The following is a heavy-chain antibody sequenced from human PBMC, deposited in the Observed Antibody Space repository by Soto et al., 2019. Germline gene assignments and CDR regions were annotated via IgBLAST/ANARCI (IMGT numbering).Heavy chain of an antibody. CDR3: ARDRGDIVVGPTYYYNGMDV. CDR2: IYYSEST. D-gene: IGHD2-2*01. CDR1: GGSISSGGYY. Sequence: QVQLQESGPGLVKPSQTLSLTCTVSGGSISSGGYYWSWIRQHPGKGLEWIGYIYYSESTYYNPSLKSRVTIPVDTTKNQFSLKLSSVTAADTAVYYCARDRGDIVVGPTYYYNGMDVWGQGTTVTVSS. J-gene: IGHJ6*02. V-gene: IGHV4-31*03.